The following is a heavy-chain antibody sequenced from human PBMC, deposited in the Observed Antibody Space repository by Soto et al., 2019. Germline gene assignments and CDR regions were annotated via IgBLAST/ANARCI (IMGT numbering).Heavy chain of an antibody. V-gene: IGHV1-69*04. CDR1: GGTFSSYT. Sequence: GASVKVSCKASGGTFSSYTISWVRQAPGQGLEWMGRIIPILGIANYAQKFQGRVTITADKSTSTAYMELSSLRSEDTAVYYCARDRADGSGSYYSTGYYYYGMDVWGQGTTVTVSS. CDR3: ARDRADGSGSYYSTGYYYYGMDV. CDR2: IIPILGIA. J-gene: IGHJ6*02. D-gene: IGHD3-10*01.